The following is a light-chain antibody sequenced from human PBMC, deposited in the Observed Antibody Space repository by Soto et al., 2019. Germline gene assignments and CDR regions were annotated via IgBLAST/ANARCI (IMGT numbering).Light chain of an antibody. CDR3: QQYDGWPLT. CDR1: QSVSSN. CDR2: GAS. Sequence: DIMMTQSPATLSVSPGERATLSCRASQSVSSNLAWYQQRPGQPPRLLIYGASTRASGIPARFSGSGSGTEFTLTITSLQSEDFAVYYCQQYDGWPLTFGGGTKMEIK. V-gene: IGKV3-15*01. J-gene: IGKJ4*01.